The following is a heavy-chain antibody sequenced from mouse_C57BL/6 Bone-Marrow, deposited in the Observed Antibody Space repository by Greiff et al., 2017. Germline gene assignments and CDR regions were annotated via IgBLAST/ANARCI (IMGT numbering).Heavy chain of an antibody. Sequence: VQLQQSGAELVKPGASVKLSCTASGFNIKDYYMHWVKQRTEQSLEWIGRIDPEDGDTKYAPNFQGKATITADTSSNTAYLQLSSLTSEDTAVYYCARRLYGTYAWLADWGQVTLVTVSA. CDR3: ARRLYGTYAWLAD. CDR2: IDPEDGDT. CDR1: GFNIKDYY. V-gene: IGHV14-2*01. J-gene: IGHJ3*01. D-gene: IGHD2-10*02.